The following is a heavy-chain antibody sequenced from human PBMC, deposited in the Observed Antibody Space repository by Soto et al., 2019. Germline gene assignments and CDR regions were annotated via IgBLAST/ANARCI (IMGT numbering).Heavy chain of an antibody. V-gene: IGHV4-34*01. Sequence: PSETLSLTCAVYGGSFSGYYWSWIRQPPGKGLEWIGEINHSGSTNYNPSLKSRVTISVDTSKNQFSLKLSPVTAADTAVYYCARGSYSGYGVLLGTFDIWGQGTMVTVSS. J-gene: IGHJ3*02. CDR2: INHSGST. CDR1: GGSFSGYY. CDR3: ARGSYSGYGVLLGTFDI. D-gene: IGHD5-12*01.